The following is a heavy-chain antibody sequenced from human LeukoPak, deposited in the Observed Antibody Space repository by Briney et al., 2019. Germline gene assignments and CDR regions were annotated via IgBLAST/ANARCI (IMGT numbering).Heavy chain of an antibody. CDR2: IYSCENT. V-gene: IGHV4-4*09. Sequence: SETLSLTCTVSGGSVSSYYWSWIRQPPGKGLEWIGYIYSCENTKYNSSLESRVTMSVDTSKNQFFLKLSSVTAADTAVYYCARFHSGPSGWYVLWYFDLWGRGTLVTVSS. CDR3: ARFHSGPSGWYVLWYFDL. D-gene: IGHD6-19*01. J-gene: IGHJ2*01. CDR1: GGSVSSYY.